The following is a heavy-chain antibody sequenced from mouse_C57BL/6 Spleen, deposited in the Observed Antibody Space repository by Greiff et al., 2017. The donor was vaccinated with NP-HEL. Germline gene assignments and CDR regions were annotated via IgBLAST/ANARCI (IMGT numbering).Heavy chain of an antibody. CDR3: ARSEFTTVPRFAY. Sequence: VKGGASVKISCKASGYTFTDYYINWVKQRPGQGLEWIGWIFPGSGSTYYNEKFKGKATLTVDKSSSTAYMLLSSLTSEDSAVYFCARSEFTTVPRFAYWGQGTLVTVSA. CDR2: IFPGSGST. CDR1: GYTFTDYY. D-gene: IGHD1-1*01. J-gene: IGHJ3*01. V-gene: IGHV1-75*01.